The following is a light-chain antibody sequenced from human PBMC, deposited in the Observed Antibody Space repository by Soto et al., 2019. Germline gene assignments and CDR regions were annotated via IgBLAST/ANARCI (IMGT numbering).Light chain of an antibody. Sequence: DIQMTQSPSTLSASVGDRVTITCRASQSINSWLAWYQQKPGKAPKVLIFDAYTLESGVQSRFSGSGSGTEFTLTIRSLQPDDFATYYCQQYNGYSRTFGQGTKVDIK. CDR1: QSINSW. CDR2: DAY. J-gene: IGKJ1*01. CDR3: QQYNGYSRT. V-gene: IGKV1-5*01.